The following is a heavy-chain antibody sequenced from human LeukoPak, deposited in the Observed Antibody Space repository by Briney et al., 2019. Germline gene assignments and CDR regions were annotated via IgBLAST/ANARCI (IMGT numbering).Heavy chain of an antibody. CDR2: INPSGGST. D-gene: IGHD3-22*01. CDR1: GYTFTSYY. V-gene: IGHV1-46*01. CDR3: ARDYYDSSGYYYGSMVPLMRF. Sequence: GASVKVSCKASGYTFTSYYMHWVRQAPGQGLEWMGIINPSGGSTSYAQKFQGRVTMTRDTSTSTVYMELSSLRSEDTAVYYCARDYYDSSGYYYGSMVPLMRFWGQGTLVTVSS. J-gene: IGHJ4*02.